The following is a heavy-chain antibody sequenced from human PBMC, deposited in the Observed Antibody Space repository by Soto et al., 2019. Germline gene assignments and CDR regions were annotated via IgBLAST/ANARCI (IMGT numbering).Heavy chain of an antibody. D-gene: IGHD6-6*01. CDR1: GFTFSSYA. Sequence: EVQLLESGGGLVQPGGSLRRSCAASGFTFSSYAMSWVHHAPGKGLEWVSAISGSGGSTYYADSVQGRFTISRDNSKITLYLSGNSLRAEDTAVYYWARIWGAQLGPNFDYWGQGTLVIVSS. J-gene: IGHJ4*02. V-gene: IGHV3-23*01. CDR3: ARIWGAQLGPNFDY. CDR2: ISGSGGST.